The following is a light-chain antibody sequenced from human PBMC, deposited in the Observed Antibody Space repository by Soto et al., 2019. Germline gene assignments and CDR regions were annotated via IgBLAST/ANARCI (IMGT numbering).Light chain of an antibody. V-gene: IGKV1-5*03. CDR1: QSISSW. Sequence: DIQMTQSPSTLSASVGDRVTITCRASQSISSWLAWYQQKPGKAPKLLIYKASSLESGVPSRFSGSGSGTEFTLTISSLQPDDFATYYCQQYNRSPTLGQGTKVEIK. J-gene: IGKJ1*01. CDR3: QQYNRSPT. CDR2: KAS.